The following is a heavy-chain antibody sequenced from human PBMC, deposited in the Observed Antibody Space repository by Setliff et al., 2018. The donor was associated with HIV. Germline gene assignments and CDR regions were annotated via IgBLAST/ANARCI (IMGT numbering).Heavy chain of an antibody. CDR2: IIPISGTV. V-gene: IGHV1-69*05. J-gene: IGHJ5*02. D-gene: IGHD2-2*01. CDR3: ARDFGGYCSSMSCPGLFDP. CDR1: GGTFSSYA. Sequence: SVKVSCKAFGGTFSSYAISWVRQAPGQGLEWMGGIIPISGTVNYAQKFWGRVTITTHESTSTAYMVLSSLRSEDTAVYYCARDFGGYCSSMSCPGLFDPWGQGTLVTVSS.